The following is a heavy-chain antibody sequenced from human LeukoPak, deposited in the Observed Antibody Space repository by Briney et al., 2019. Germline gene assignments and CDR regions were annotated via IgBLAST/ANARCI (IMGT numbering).Heavy chain of an antibody. CDR1: GGSISSYY. J-gene: IGHJ4*02. CDR2: IYYSGST. Sequence: PSETLSLTCTVSGGSISSYYWSWIRQPPGKGLEWIGYIYYSGSTNYNPSLKSRVTISVDTSKNQFSLKLSSVTAADTAVYYRARVGFSSSWYFDYWGQGTLVTVSS. CDR3: ARVGFSSSWYFDY. D-gene: IGHD6-13*01. V-gene: IGHV4-59*08.